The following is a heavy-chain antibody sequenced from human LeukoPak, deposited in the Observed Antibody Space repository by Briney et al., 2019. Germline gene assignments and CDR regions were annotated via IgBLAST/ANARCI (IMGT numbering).Heavy chain of an antibody. J-gene: IGHJ2*01. Sequence: PGGSLRLSCAASGFTFSSYAMSWVRQAPGKGLEWVSAISGSGGSTHYADSVKGRFTIFRDNSKNTLYLQMNSLRAEDTAVYYCAKVPPSDWYFDLWGRGTLVTVSS. CDR3: AKVPPSDWYFDL. CDR2: ISGSGGST. V-gene: IGHV3-23*01. D-gene: IGHD3-3*01. CDR1: GFTFSSYA.